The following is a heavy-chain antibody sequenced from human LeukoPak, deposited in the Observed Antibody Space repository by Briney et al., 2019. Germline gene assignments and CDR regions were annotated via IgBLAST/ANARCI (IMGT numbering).Heavy chain of an antibody. V-gene: IGHV3-23*01. CDR2: ISDNGENT. D-gene: IGHD2-15*01. J-gene: IGHJ4*02. Sequence: GSLGLSFAASGFPFSSSAMTWVRQAPGKGVEWGSGISDNGENTYYADSVKGRFTTSRDNSKDTMYLLMNNLRVEDTAVYYCAKDRRVVVATAPLDYWGQGTLVTVSS. CDR3: AKDRRVVVATAPLDY. CDR1: GFPFSSSA.